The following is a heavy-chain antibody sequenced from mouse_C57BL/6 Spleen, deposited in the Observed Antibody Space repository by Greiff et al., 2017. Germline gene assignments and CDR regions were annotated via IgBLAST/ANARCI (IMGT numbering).Heavy chain of an antibody. CDR3: ARDKTTVVEDYAMDY. D-gene: IGHD1-1*01. CDR1: GFTFSSYA. Sequence: EVKLVESGGGLVKPGGSLKLSCAASGFTFSSYAMSWVRQTPEKRLEWVATISDGGSYTDYPDNVKGLFTISRDNAKNNLYLQMSHLKSEDTAMYYCARDKTTVVEDYAMDYWGQGTSVTVSS. J-gene: IGHJ4*01. CDR2: ISDGGSYT. V-gene: IGHV5-4*01.